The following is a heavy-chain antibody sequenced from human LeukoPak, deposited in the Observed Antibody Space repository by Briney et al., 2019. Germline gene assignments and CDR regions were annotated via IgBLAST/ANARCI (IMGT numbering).Heavy chain of an antibody. D-gene: IGHD2-8*02. CDR3: ARDWWGDY. Sequence: GGSLRLSCAASGFTVSSNDMSWVRQAPGKGLEWVSLIYSGDNTYYADSVKGRFTISRDNSKNTLYLQMNNLRVEDTAVHYCARDWWGDYWGQGTLVTVSS. V-gene: IGHV3-53*05. CDR1: GFTVSSND. J-gene: IGHJ4*02. CDR2: IYSGDNT.